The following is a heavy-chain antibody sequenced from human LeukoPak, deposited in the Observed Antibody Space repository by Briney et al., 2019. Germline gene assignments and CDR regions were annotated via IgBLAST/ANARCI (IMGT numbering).Heavy chain of an antibody. CDR2: IIPTFGTA. Sequence: ASVKVSCKASGGTFSSYAISWVRQAPGQGLEWMGGIIPTFGTANYAQKFQGRVTITTDESTSTAYMELSSLRSEDTAVYYCARDRGTTFDAFDIWGQGTMVIVSS. V-gene: IGHV1-69*05. D-gene: IGHD1-14*01. CDR3: ARDRGTTFDAFDI. CDR1: GGTFSSYA. J-gene: IGHJ3*02.